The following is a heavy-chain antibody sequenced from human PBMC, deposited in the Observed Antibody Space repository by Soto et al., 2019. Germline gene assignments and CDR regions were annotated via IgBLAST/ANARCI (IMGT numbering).Heavy chain of an antibody. Sequence: QVQLQESGPGLVKPSGTLSLTCAVSGGSISSSNWWRWVRQPPGKGLEWIGEIYHSGSTNYNPSLKRRVTITVDKSKNQFSLKLSSVTAADTAVYYCASEGLGSSGWYGYFDYWGQGTLVTVSS. CDR3: ASEGLGSSGWYGYFDY. J-gene: IGHJ4*02. V-gene: IGHV4-4*02. D-gene: IGHD6-19*01. CDR2: IYHSGST. CDR1: GGSISSSNW.